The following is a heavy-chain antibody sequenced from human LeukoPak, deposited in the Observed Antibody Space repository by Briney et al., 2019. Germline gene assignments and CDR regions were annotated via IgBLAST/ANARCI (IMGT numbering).Heavy chain of an antibody. Sequence: ASGKASCKASGYTFTGYAVTWVRQAPGQGLEWIGWIGAYNGGTNYAQKFQGRVTMTTDTSTATGYMELRSLKSDDTAVYYCARDQLRYYGSGSYYSDMDVWGQGTTVTVSS. V-gene: IGHV1-18*01. D-gene: IGHD3-10*01. J-gene: IGHJ6*02. CDR1: GYTFTGYA. CDR2: IGAYNGGT. CDR3: ARDQLRYYGSGSYYSDMDV.